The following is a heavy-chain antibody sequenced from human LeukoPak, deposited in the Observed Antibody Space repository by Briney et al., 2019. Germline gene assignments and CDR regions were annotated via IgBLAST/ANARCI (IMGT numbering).Heavy chain of an antibody. D-gene: IGHD3-22*01. CDR2: ISGSGGTT. CDR1: GFTFSSYA. J-gene: IGHJ4*02. Sequence: PGGSLRLSCAASGFTFSSYAMSWVRQAPGKGLEWVSAISGSGGTTYYADSVKGRFTISRDNSKNTLYLQMNSLRAEDTAVYYCAKQPRYYSDSSGYYRFDYWGQGTLVTVSS. CDR3: AKQPRYYSDSSGYYRFDY. V-gene: IGHV3-23*01.